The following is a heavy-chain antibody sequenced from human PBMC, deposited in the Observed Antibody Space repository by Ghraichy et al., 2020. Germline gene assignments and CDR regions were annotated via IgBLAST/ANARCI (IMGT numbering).Heavy chain of an antibody. CDR1: GFTFGDYA. CDR2: IRSEAYGGKK. J-gene: IGHJ4*02. D-gene: IGHD3-22*01. V-gene: IGHV3-49*03. CDR3: AREPHKGESSGCPDY. Sequence: GGSLRLSCTSSGFTFGDYAMNWFRQAPGEGLEWVGFIRSEAYGGKKEYAASVKGRFSISRDDTKSIAYLQMNSLKTEDTAVYFCAREPHKGESSGCPDYWGQGTMVTVSA.